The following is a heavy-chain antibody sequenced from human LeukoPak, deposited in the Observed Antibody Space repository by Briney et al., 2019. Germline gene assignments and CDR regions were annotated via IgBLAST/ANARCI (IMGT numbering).Heavy chain of an antibody. CDR1: GFTFSSYW. D-gene: IGHD3-22*01. V-gene: IGHV3-7*05. CDR2: IKQDGSEK. Sequence: GGSLRLSCAASGFTFSSYWMSWVRQAPGKGLEWVANIKQDGSEKYYVDSVKGRLTISRDNAKNSLYLQMNSLRAEDTAVYYCARATYDSSTYFDYWGQGTLVTVSS. J-gene: IGHJ4*02. CDR3: ARATYDSSTYFDY.